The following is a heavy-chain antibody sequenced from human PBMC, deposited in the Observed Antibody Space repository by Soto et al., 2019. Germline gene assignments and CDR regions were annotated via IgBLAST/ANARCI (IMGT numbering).Heavy chain of an antibody. CDR1: GGSISSYY. V-gene: IGHV4-59*01. D-gene: IGHD3-3*01. Sequence: SETLSLTCTVSGGSISSYYWSWIRQPPGKGLEWIGYIYYSGSTNYNPSLKSRVTISVDTSKNQFSPKLSSVTAADTAVYYCARESSSLRSERFDPWGQGTLVTVSS. CDR2: IYYSGST. J-gene: IGHJ5*02. CDR3: ARESSSLRSERFDP.